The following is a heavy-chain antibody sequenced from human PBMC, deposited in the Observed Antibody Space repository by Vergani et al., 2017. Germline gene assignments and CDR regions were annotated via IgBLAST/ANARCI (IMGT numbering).Heavy chain of an antibody. CDR2: ISYDGSNK. Sequence: QVQLVESGGGVVQPGRSLRLSCAASGFTFSSYGMHWVRQAPGKGLEWVAVISYDGSNKYYADSVKGRFTISRDNSKNTLYLQMNSLRAEDTAVYYFAKDTRRGYYEFWSGYYSDVWGKGTTVTVSS. V-gene: IGHV3-30*18. CDR1: GFTFSSYG. CDR3: AKDTRRGYYEFWSGYYSDV. D-gene: IGHD3-3*01. J-gene: IGHJ6*04.